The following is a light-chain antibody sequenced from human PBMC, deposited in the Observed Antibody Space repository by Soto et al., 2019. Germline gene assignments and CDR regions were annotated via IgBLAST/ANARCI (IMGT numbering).Light chain of an antibody. CDR1: QGISSW. V-gene: IGKV1-12*01. CDR2: ASS. Sequence: DIQMTQSPSSESASVGDRVTLTCRASQGISSWLAWYQQKPGKAPKLLIYASSSLQSGVPSRFSGSGSGTHFTLTISSLQPEDSATYYCLQSDSFPHTFGQGTKLEIK. J-gene: IGKJ2*01. CDR3: LQSDSFPHT.